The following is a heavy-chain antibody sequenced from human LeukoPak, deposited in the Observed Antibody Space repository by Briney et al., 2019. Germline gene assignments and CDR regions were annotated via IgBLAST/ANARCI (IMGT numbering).Heavy chain of an antibody. D-gene: IGHD2-2*01. J-gene: IGHJ4*02. CDR2: IIPIFGTA. V-gene: IGHV1-69*06. Sequence: ASVKVSCKASGGTFSSYANSWVRQAPGQGLEWMGGIIPIFGTANYAQKFRGRVTMTGDTPISTAYMELSSLISEDTAVYYCARGIRNQLLSEYWGQGSLVTVSS. CDR1: GGTFSSYA. CDR3: ARGIRNQLLSEY.